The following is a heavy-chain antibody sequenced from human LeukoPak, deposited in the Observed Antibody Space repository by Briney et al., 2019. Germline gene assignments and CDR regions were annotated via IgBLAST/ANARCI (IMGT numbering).Heavy chain of an antibody. Sequence: PSETLSLTCTVSGGSISSYYLSWIGQPAGKGLEWIGRIYTSGSTNYNPSLKSRVTMSVDTSKNQFSLKLSSVTAADTAVYYCARDIPPHYDILTGYSHGRAFDIWGQGTMVTVSS. J-gene: IGHJ3*02. CDR2: IYTSGST. D-gene: IGHD3-9*01. V-gene: IGHV4-4*07. CDR3: ARDIPPHYDILTGYSHGRAFDI. CDR1: GGSISSYY.